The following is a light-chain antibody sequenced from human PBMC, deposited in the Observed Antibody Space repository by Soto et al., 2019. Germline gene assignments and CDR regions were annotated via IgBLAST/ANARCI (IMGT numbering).Light chain of an antibody. V-gene: IGKV1-5*01. CDR1: QTIRSL. CDR2: DAS. J-gene: IGKJ5*01. CDR3: QQYQTYAT. Sequence: VHLARSPSTLSASVLDKDTITCRASQTIRSLLAWYQQKPGKAPKALIYDASRLGSGVPSRFSGSGSGTEFTLTISSLQPDDFATYYCQQYQTYATFGQGTRLEIK.